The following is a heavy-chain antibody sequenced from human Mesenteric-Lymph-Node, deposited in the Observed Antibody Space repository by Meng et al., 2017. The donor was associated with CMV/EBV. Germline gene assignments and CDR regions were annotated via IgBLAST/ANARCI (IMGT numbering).Heavy chain of an antibody. CDR2: ICSGETP. CDR3: AVGHDSRKVAY. Sequence: GGSLSLSCVVSGFTDSITHMSWVRQAQGRGLEWVSVICSGETPQYANFVKGRFTISRDSSKNTVYLEMNNLRAEDTALYYCAVGHDSRKVAYWGRGTLVTVSS. V-gene: IGHV3-53*01. J-gene: IGHJ4*02. D-gene: IGHD3-3*01. CDR1: GFTDSITH.